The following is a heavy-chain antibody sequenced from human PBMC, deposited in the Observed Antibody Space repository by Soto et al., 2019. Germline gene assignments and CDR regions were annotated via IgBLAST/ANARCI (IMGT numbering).Heavy chain of an antibody. CDR2: ISNDGSKT. Sequence: QVQLVESGGGVVQPGKSLRLSCATSGFTFNSYALHWVRQAPGKGLEWVALISNDGSKTFYADSVKGRFTISRDTAKNTLFLQMNSLTPEDTAVYFCAQAGEIFGLVIFAYLDFWGQGTLVAVSS. J-gene: IGHJ4*02. D-gene: IGHD3-3*01. V-gene: IGHV3-30*18. CDR3: AQAGEIFGLVIFAYLDF. CDR1: GFTFNSYA.